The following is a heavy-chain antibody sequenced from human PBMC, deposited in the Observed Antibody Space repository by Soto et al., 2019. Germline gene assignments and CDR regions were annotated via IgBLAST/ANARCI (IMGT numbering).Heavy chain of an antibody. V-gene: IGHV4-39*01. J-gene: IGHJ4*02. CDR3: ARHSFYAAKDFDC. CDR1: GDSINTSSYY. D-gene: IGHD2-15*01. CDR2: IYNSGST. Sequence: QLQLQESGPGLVKPSETLSLTCSVSGDSINTSSYYWAWIRQPPGKGLEWIGSIYNSGSTYNNPSLKTRFTISVDTPKNQFSLKLNSVTAADTAVYYCARHSFYAAKDFDCWGQGTLVTVSS.